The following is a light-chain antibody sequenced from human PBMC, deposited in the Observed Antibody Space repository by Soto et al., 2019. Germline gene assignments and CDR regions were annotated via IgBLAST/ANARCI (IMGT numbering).Light chain of an antibody. V-gene: IGKV1-27*01. J-gene: IGKJ4*01. CDR2: ATS. CDR1: QGIAPY. Sequence: DVQMTQSPSSLSAFVGDRVTITCRASQGIAPYLAWFQQKPGKDPKLLIYATSPFQSGVPARFSGSGSGTDFTLTINSLQPEDVGIYYCQKYNSAPLTFGGGTKVEIK. CDR3: QKYNSAPLT.